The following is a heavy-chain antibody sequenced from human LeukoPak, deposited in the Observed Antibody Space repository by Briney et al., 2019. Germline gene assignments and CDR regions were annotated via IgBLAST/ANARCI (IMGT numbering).Heavy chain of an antibody. V-gene: IGHV3-30*01. CDR1: GFTFSSYA. CDR3: ARARPVVTEPLDAFDI. Sequence: QAGGSLRLSCAASGFTFSSYAMHSVRQAPGKGLEWDAVISYDGSNKYYADSVRGRFTISRDNSKNTLYLQMNSLRAEDTAVYYCARARPVVTEPLDAFDIWGQGTMVTVSS. J-gene: IGHJ3*02. CDR2: ISYDGSNK. D-gene: IGHD2-21*02.